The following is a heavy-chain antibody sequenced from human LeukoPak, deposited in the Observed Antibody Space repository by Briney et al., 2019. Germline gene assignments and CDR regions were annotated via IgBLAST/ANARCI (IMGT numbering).Heavy chain of an antibody. CDR3: AREAHTLTMVRGVYFDY. Sequence: GGSLRLSCAASGFTFSSYAMHWVRQATGKGLEWVAVISYDGSNKYYADSVKGRFTISRDNSKNTLYLQMNSLRAEDTAVYYCAREAHTLTMVRGVYFDYWGQGTLVTVSS. V-gene: IGHV3-30-3*01. D-gene: IGHD3-10*01. J-gene: IGHJ4*02. CDR1: GFTFSSYA. CDR2: ISYDGSNK.